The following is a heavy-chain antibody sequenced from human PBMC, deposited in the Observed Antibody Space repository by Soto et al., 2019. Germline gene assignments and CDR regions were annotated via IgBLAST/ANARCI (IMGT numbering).Heavy chain of an antibody. J-gene: IGHJ6*02. D-gene: IGHD1-1*01. CDR2: IYYSGST. CDR1: GGSISSGGYY. Sequence: SETLSLTCTVSGGSISSGGYYWSWIRQHPGKGLEWIGYIYYSGSTYYNPSPKSRVTISVDTSKNQFSLKLSSVTAADTAVYYGASGKTGTTLSYYYYYGMDVWGQGTTVTVSS. CDR3: ASGKTGTTLSYYYYYGMDV. V-gene: IGHV4-31*03.